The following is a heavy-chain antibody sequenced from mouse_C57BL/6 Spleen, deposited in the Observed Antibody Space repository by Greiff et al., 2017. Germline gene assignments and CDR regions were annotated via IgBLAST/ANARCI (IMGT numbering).Heavy chain of an antibody. CDR1: GYTFTDYN. V-gene: IGHV1-22*01. CDR3: ARWGGYFDY. J-gene: IGHJ2*01. Sequence: EVKLQESGPELVKPGASVKMSCKASGYTFTDYNMHWVKQSHGKSLEWIGYINPNNGGTSYNQKFKGKATLTVNKSSSTAYMELRSLTSEDSAVYYCARWGGYFDYWGQGTTLTVSS. CDR2: INPNNGGT.